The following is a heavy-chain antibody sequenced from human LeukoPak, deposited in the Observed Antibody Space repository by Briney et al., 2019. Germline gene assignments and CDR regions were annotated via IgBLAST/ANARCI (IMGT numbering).Heavy chain of an antibody. Sequence: GASVKVSCKASGHTFTGYYIHWVRQVPGQGLEWMGWINPNNGGTKYTQKFLGRVTMTGDTSINTAYMEVTSLRSDDTAVYYCTRRLGGSSEGYDYWGQGTLVTVSS. D-gene: IGHD1-26*01. V-gene: IGHV1-2*02. CDR1: GHTFTGYY. CDR3: TRRLGGSSEGYDY. J-gene: IGHJ4*02. CDR2: INPNNGGT.